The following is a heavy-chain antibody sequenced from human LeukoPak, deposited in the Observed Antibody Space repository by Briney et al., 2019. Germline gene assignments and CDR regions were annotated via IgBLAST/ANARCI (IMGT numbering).Heavy chain of an antibody. Sequence: GGSLRLSCAASGFTFSSYWMSWVRQAPGKGLEWVANIKQDGSEKYYVDSVKGRFTISRDNAKNSLYLQMNSLRAEDTAVYYCATQQLVPFEIFDYWGQGTLVTVSS. V-gene: IGHV3-7*01. CDR1: GFTFSSYW. CDR2: IKQDGSEK. CDR3: ATQQLVPFEIFDY. D-gene: IGHD6-13*01. J-gene: IGHJ4*02.